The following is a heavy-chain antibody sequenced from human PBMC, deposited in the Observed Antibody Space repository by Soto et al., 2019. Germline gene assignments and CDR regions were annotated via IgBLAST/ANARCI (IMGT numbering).Heavy chain of an antibody. CDR1: GGSISSGDYY. V-gene: IGHV4-30-4*01. CDR2: IYYSGST. CDR3: AREAGGYSYGFRSVDY. Sequence: PSETLSLTCTVSGGSISSGDYYWSWIRQPPGKGLEWIGYIYYSGSTYYNPSLKSRVTISVDTSKNQFSLKLSSVTAADTAVYYCAREAGGYSYGFRSVDYWGQGTLVTVSS. D-gene: IGHD5-18*01. J-gene: IGHJ4*02.